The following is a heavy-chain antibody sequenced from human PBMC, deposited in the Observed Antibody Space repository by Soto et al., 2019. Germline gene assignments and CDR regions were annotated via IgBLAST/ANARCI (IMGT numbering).Heavy chain of an antibody. Sequence: QVLLVQSGAEVKKPGSSVKVSCKASGGTFSSYAISWVRQAPGQGLEWMGGIIPIFGTANYAQKFQGRVTITADESTSTAYMELSSLRSEDTAVYYCARAGGRHSGYDYYYGMDVWGQGTTVTVSS. CDR1: GGTFSSYA. CDR2: IIPIFGTA. D-gene: IGHD5-12*01. V-gene: IGHV1-69*12. J-gene: IGHJ6*02. CDR3: ARAGGRHSGYDYYYGMDV.